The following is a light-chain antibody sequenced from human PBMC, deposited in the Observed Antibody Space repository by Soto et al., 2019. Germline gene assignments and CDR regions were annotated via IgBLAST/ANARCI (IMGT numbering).Light chain of an antibody. J-gene: IGKJ2*01. CDR1: QTMDNT. V-gene: IGKV3-15*01. CDR3: QHYNYWPYT. Sequence: EFVMTQSAATLSLSQGERATLSCRASQTMDNTLAWYQRKPGQAPRLLIYDASTRATGVPARFSGSGSGTDFTLTISSLQSEDFAVYYCQHYNYWPYTFGQGTKVDI. CDR2: DAS.